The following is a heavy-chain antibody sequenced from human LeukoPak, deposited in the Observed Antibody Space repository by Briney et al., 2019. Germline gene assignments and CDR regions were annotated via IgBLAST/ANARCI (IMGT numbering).Heavy chain of an antibody. D-gene: IGHD6-13*01. CDR1: GNSISSGDYY. J-gene: IGHJ6*03. CDR2: IYYSGST. Sequence: SQTLSLTCTVSGNSISSGDYYWGWIRQPPGKGLEWIGSIYYSGSTYYNPSLKSRVTISVDTSKNQFSLKLSSVTAADTAVYYCARAVGRYSSSWSRGDRYYYYYMDVWGKGTTVTVSS. CDR3: ARAVGRYSSSWSRGDRYYYYYMDV. V-gene: IGHV4-39*07.